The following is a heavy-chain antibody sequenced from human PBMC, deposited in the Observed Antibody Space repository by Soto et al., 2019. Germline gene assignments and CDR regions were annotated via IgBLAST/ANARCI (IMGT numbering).Heavy chain of an antibody. V-gene: IGHV3-7*01. D-gene: IGHD3-16*01. J-gene: IGHJ4*02. Sequence: EVQLVESGGGLVQPGGSLRLSCVASGFTFNRDWMSWVRQAPGKGPEWVASIKQDGGGDHYLDSVEGRFTISRDNAKNSLYLQMLSLRADDTAVYYCARGGGNYVHWGQGTLVTVSS. CDR2: IKQDGGGD. CDR1: GFTFNRDW. CDR3: ARGGGNYVH.